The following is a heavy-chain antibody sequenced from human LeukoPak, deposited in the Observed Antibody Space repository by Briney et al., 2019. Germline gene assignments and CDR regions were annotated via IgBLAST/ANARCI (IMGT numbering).Heavy chain of an antibody. CDR3: ARDVSDENGSSSRIHLDS. V-gene: IGHV3-7*01. CDR2: IKKDGSEK. CDR1: GFTFTNYW. D-gene: IGHD6-6*01. J-gene: IGHJ4*02. Sequence: GGSLRLSCAASGFTFTNYWMTWVRQAPGEGLEWVANIKKDGSEKYYVDSVKGRFTISRDNAKNSLFLQMNSLRAEDTAVYYCARDVSDENGSSSRIHLDSWGQETLVSVSS.